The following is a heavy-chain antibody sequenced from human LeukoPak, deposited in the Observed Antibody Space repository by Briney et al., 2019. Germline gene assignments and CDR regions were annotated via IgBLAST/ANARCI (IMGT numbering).Heavy chain of an antibody. CDR1: GYTFTGYY. D-gene: IGHD3-22*01. V-gene: IGHV1-2*06. CDR3: AGEDNSSGYRPFDI. Sequence: RASVKVSCKASGYTFTGYYIHWVRQAPGQGLEWMGRINPNNGGTNYAQKFQGRVTMTRDMSMSTAYMELSRLRSDDTAVYYCAGEDNSSGYRPFDIWGQGTMVTVPS. CDR2: INPNNGGT. J-gene: IGHJ3*02.